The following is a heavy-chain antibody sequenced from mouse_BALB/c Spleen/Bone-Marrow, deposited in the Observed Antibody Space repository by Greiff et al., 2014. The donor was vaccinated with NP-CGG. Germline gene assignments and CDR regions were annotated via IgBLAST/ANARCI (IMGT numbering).Heavy chain of an antibody. Sequence: VQLVESGPGLVAPPQSLSITCTVSGFSLSRYSIHWVRQPPGEGLEWLGVIWGGGNTDYNSALKSRLSISKDNSKSQVFLKMNSLQTDDTAMYYCARFITTGTMDYWGQGTSVTVSS. V-gene: IGHV2-6-4*01. D-gene: IGHD1-1*01. CDR1: GFSLSRYS. CDR3: ARFITTGTMDY. CDR2: IWGGGNT. J-gene: IGHJ4*01.